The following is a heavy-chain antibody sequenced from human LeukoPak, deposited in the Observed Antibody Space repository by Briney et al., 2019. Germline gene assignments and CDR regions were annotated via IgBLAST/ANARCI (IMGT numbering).Heavy chain of an antibody. J-gene: IGHJ4*02. CDR1: GGSISSGGYY. CDR3: ASYPKGSKQVQVGHFDY. CDR2: IYYSGST. V-gene: IGHV4-31*03. D-gene: IGHD2-2*01. Sequence: SETLSLTRTVSGGSISSGGYYWSWIRQHPGKGLEWIGYIYYSGSTYYNPSLKSRVTISVDTSKNQFSLKLSSVTAADTAVYYCASYPKGSKQVQVGHFDYWGQGTLVTVSS.